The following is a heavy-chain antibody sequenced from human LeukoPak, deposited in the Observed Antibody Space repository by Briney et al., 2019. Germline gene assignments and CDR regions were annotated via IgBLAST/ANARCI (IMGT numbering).Heavy chain of an antibody. J-gene: IGHJ4*02. CDR2: IYTSGST. V-gene: IGHV4-4*07. CDR1: CGSISRYF. CDR3: ARETYYYDSSGYVD. D-gene: IGHD3-22*01. Sequence: SETLALTCTGPCGSISRYFWSWIRQHAGKGLELIGRIYTSGSTNYHPSLKSRVTMSVDTSKNQFSLKLSSVTAADTAVYYCARETYYYDSSGYVDWGQGTLVTVSS.